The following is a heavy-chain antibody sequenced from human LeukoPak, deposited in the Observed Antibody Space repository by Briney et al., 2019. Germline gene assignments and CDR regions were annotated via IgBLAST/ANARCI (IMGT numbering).Heavy chain of an antibody. CDR1: GFTFSSYE. CDR3: ARVPYGSGSDYGMDV. CDR2: ISSSGSTI. J-gene: IGHJ6*02. V-gene: IGHV3-48*03. Sequence: GGSLRLSCAASGFTFSSYEMNWVRRAPGKGLEWVSYISSSGSTIYYADSVKGRFTISRDNAKNSLYLQMNSLRAEDTAVYYCARVPYGSGSDYGMDVWGQGTTVTVSS. D-gene: IGHD3-10*01.